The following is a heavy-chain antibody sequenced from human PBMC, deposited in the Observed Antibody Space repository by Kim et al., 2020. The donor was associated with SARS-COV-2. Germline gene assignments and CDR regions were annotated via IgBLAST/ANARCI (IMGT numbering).Heavy chain of an antibody. V-gene: IGHV1-69*13. CDR3: ARAHGGNLHSSSWTYYYYYGMDV. CDR1: GGTFSSYA. Sequence: SVKVSCKASGGTFSSYAISWVRQAPGQGLEWMGGIIPIYGTANYAQKFQGRVTITADESTSTAYMELSSLRSEDTAVYYCARAHGGNLHSSSWTYYYYYGMDVWGQGTTVTVSS. D-gene: IGHD6-13*01. CDR2: IIPIYGTA. J-gene: IGHJ6*02.